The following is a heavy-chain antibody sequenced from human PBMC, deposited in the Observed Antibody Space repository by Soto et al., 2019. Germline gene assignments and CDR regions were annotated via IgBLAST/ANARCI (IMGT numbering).Heavy chain of an antibody. Sequence: GGSLRLSCTASGFTFGDYAMSWFRQAPGKGLEWVGFIRSKAYGGTTEYAASVKGRFTISRDDSKSIAYLQMNSLKTEDTAVYYCLSSVAAAFYGSGIRDYGMDVWGQGTTVTVSS. J-gene: IGHJ6*02. CDR3: LSSVAAAFYGSGIRDYGMDV. D-gene: IGHD3-10*01. V-gene: IGHV3-49*03. CDR1: GFTFGDYA. CDR2: IRSKAYGGTT.